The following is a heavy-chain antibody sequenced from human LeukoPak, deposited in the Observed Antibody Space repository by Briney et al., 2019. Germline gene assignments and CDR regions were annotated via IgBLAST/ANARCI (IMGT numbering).Heavy chain of an antibody. CDR2: ISHDGSDK. J-gene: IGHJ5*02. V-gene: IGHV3-30*18. D-gene: IGHD3-9*01. CDR1: GFTFRHYG. Sequence: GGSLRLSCAVSGFTFRHYGMHWVRQVPGKGLEWLAVISHDGSDKEYATSVKGRFTISRDNFENMLFLHMNRLTGEDTAVYFCAKDLRGDILALRFVDLSRLQIDLWGQGTLVTVSS. CDR3: AKDLRGDILALRFVDLSRLQIDL.